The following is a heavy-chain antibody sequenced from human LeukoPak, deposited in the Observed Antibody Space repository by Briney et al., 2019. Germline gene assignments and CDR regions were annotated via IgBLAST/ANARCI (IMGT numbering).Heavy chain of an antibody. Sequence: GRSLRLSCTASGFTFSSYWMTWVRQAPGKGLEWVANIKQDGTENYYVDSVTGRFTISRGNAKNSLYLQMNSLRGEDTAVYYCARDVNGYRDYWGQGTLVTVSS. CDR2: IKQDGTEN. D-gene: IGHD2-8*01. CDR1: GFTFSSYW. CDR3: ARDVNGYRDY. V-gene: IGHV3-7*01. J-gene: IGHJ4*02.